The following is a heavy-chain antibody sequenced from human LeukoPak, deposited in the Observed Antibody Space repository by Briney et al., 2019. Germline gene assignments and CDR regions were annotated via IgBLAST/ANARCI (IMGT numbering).Heavy chain of an antibody. CDR2: INPRAGST. CDR1: GYTFTTYF. V-gene: IGHV1-46*01. CDR3: ANSPTLLGFDY. D-gene: IGHD2-8*02. Sequence: ASVKVSCKASGYTFTTYFMHWVRQAPGQGLEWMGIINPRAGSTNYAQKFQGRVTMTRDTSTSTFYMELSSLTSEDTAVYYGANSPTLLGFDYGGRGTLVTVSS. J-gene: IGHJ4*02.